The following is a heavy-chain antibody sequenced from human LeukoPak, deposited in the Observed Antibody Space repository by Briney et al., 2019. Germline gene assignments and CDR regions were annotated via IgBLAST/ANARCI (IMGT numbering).Heavy chain of an antibody. Sequence: PGGSLRLSCAASGFTVSSNYMSWVRQAPGKGLEWVSVIYSGGSTYYADSVKGRFTISRDNSENTLYLQMNSLRAEDTAVYYCARVALWNGDPDYFDYWGQGTLVTVSS. V-gene: IGHV3-53*01. D-gene: IGHD1-1*01. CDR1: GFTVSSNY. CDR2: IYSGGST. CDR3: ARVALWNGDPDYFDY. J-gene: IGHJ4*02.